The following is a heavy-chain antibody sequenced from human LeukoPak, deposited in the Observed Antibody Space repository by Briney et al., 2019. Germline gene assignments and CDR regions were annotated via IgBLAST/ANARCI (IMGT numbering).Heavy chain of an antibody. Sequence: SGPTLVKPTQTLTLTCTFSGFSLSTSGVGVGWIRQPPGKALEWLALIYWDDDKRYSPSLKSRLTITKDTSKNQVVLTMTNMDPVDTATYYCAQISIAAAGNYFDYWGQGTLVTVSS. CDR1: GFSLSTSGVG. D-gene: IGHD6-13*01. CDR2: IYWDDDK. V-gene: IGHV2-5*02. CDR3: AQISIAAAGNYFDY. J-gene: IGHJ4*02.